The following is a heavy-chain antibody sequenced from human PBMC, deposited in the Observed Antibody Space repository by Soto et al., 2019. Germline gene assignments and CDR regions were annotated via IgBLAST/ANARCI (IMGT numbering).Heavy chain of an antibody. CDR3: ARDLSWAFAH. J-gene: IGHJ4*02. CDR1: GFSFSAFS. CDR2: TRSSTTV. Sequence: GSLRCSCAASGFSFSAFSMNWVRQAPGKGLEWISYTRSSTTVSYADSVKGRFTISRDNAKNSLFLQMNSLRDEDTAVYYCARDLSWAFAHWGQGALVTVSS. V-gene: IGHV3-48*02. D-gene: IGHD6-13*01.